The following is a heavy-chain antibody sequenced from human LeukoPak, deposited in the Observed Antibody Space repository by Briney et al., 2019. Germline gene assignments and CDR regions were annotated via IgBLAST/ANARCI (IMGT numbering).Heavy chain of an antibody. Sequence: ASVKVSCKASGYTFTGYYMHWVRQAPGQGLEWMGWINPNSGGTNYAQKFQGRVTMTRNTSTSTVYMELSSLRSEDTAVYYCARVSPLDYGDPKEHWGQGTLVTVSS. J-gene: IGHJ4*02. CDR3: ARVSPLDYGDPKEH. V-gene: IGHV1-2*02. CDR2: INPNSGGT. CDR1: GYTFTGYY. D-gene: IGHD4-17*01.